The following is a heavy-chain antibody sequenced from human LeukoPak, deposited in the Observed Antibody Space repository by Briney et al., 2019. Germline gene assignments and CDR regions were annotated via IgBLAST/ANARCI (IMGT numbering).Heavy chain of an antibody. J-gene: IGHJ4*02. CDR2: MNPNSGNT. V-gene: IGHV1-8*03. CDR1: GYTFTSYD. Sequence: ASVKVSCKASGYTFTSYDINWVRQATGQGLEWMGWMNPNSGNTGYAQKFQGRVTITRNTSISTAYMELSSLRSEDTAVYYCARDRGTIFGVDRYFDYWGQGTLVTVSS. D-gene: IGHD3-3*01. CDR3: ARDRGTIFGVDRYFDY.